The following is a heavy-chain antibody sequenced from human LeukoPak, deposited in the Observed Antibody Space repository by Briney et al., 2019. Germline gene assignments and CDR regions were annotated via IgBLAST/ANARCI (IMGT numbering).Heavy chain of an antibody. J-gene: IGHJ4*02. CDR1: GGSISSYY. Sequence: SETLSLTCTVSGGSISSYYWSWIRQPAGKGLEWIGRIYTSGSTNSNPSLKSRVTMSVDTSKNQFSLKLSSVTAADTAVYYCARDLYYYDSSGYYVFDYWGQGTLVTVSS. CDR2: IYTSGST. CDR3: ARDLYYYDSSGYYVFDY. V-gene: IGHV4-4*07. D-gene: IGHD3-22*01.